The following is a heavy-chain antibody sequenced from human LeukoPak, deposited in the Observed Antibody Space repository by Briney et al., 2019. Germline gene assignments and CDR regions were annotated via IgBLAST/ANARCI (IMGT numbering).Heavy chain of an antibody. CDR2: INPNSGDT. J-gene: IGHJ6*03. CDR1: GYTFTDYY. Sequence: ASVKVSCKASGYTFTDYYMHWVRQAPGQGLEWMGWINPNSGDTKYAQKFQGRVTMTRDTSITIAYMEVSRLRSDDTAVYYCARDTARITIFGVAKYMDVWGKGTTVTV. V-gene: IGHV1-2*02. CDR3: ARDTARITIFGVAKYMDV. D-gene: IGHD3-3*01.